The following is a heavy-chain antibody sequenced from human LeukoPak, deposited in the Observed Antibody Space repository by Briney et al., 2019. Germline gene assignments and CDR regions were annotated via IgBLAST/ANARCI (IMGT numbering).Heavy chain of an antibody. Sequence: SETLSLTCSASGGSISSLYWSWIRQPPGKGLEWIGYIYYTGSTNYNPSLKSRVTMSVDTSKNQYSLKLTSVTAADTAVYYCARNWHDYAFDIWGQGTMVTVSS. D-gene: IGHD1-1*01. CDR3: ARNWHDYAFDI. V-gene: IGHV4-59*08. CDR2: IYYTGST. CDR1: GGSISSLY. J-gene: IGHJ3*02.